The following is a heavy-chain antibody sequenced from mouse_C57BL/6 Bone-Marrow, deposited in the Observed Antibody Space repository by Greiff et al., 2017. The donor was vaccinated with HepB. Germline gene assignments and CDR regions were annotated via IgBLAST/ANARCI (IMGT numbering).Heavy chain of an antibody. V-gene: IGHV5-6*01. CDR2: ISSGGSYT. D-gene: IGHD1-1*01. J-gene: IGHJ2*01. CDR3: AREEATTEEGSNYFDY. Sequence: EVNVVESGGDLVKPGGSLKLSCAASGFTFSSYGMSWVRQTPDKRLEWVATISSGGSYTYYPDSVKGRFTIARDNAKNTLYLQLSSLKSEDTAMYYGAREEATTEEGSNYFDYWGQGTTLTVSS. CDR1: GFTFSSYG.